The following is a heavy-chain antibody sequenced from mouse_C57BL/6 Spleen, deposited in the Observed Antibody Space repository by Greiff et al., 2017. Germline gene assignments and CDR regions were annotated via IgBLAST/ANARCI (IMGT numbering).Heavy chain of an antibody. CDR3: VREGGFSNHFAMDY. CDR2: IRSKSSNYAT. J-gene: IGHJ4*01. V-gene: IGHV10-3*01. D-gene: IGHD2-5*01. Sequence: EVQLVESGGGLVQPKGSLKLSCAASGFTFNTYAMHWVRQAPGKGLEWVARIRSKSSNYATYYADSVKDRFTISRDDSQSMLYLQMNNLKTEDTALYYFVREGGFSNHFAMDYWGQGTSVTVSS. CDR1: GFTFNTYA.